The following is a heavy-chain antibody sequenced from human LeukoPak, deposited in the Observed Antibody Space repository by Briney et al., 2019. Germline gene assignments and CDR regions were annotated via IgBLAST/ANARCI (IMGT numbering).Heavy chain of an antibody. Sequence: GGSLRLSCAASGFTFSTYWMNWYRQAPGKGLEWVGNINQDASEINYVDSVRGRFTISRDNAKNSLHLQMNSLRAEDTAVYYCATDRENSDWQKRFDSWGQGTLVTVSS. CDR1: GFTFSTYW. CDR3: ATDRENSDWQKRFDS. D-gene: IGHD2-21*02. V-gene: IGHV3-7*01. J-gene: IGHJ4*02. CDR2: INQDASEI.